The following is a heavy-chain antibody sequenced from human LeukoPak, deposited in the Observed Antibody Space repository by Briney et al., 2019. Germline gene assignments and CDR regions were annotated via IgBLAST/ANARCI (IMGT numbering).Heavy chain of an antibody. D-gene: IGHD5/OR15-5a*01. CDR1: GFTFSSYR. J-gene: IGHJ4*02. CDR2: ISSSSSYI. CDR3: ARDLAVYDIGFIDY. Sequence: GGSLRLSCAASGFTFSSYRMNWVREAPGKGLEWVSSISSSSSYIYYADSVKGRFTISRDNAKNSLYLQMNSLRAEDTAVYYCARDLAVYDIGFIDYSGQGTLVTVSS. V-gene: IGHV3-21*01.